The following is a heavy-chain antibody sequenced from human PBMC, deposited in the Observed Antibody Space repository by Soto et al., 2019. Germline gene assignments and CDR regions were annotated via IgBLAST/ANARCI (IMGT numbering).Heavy chain of an antibody. D-gene: IGHD1-20*01. CDR2: ISYDGSNK. J-gene: IGHJ6*02. CDR1: GFTFSSYG. Sequence: QVQLVESGGGVVQPGRSLRLSCAASGFTFSSYGMHWVRQAPGKGLEWVAVISYDGSNKYYADSVKGRFTISRDNSKNTLYLQINGLRAEDTAVYYCAKEPITYYYYYTMDVWGQGTTVTVSS. V-gene: IGHV3-30*18. CDR3: AKEPITYYYYYTMDV.